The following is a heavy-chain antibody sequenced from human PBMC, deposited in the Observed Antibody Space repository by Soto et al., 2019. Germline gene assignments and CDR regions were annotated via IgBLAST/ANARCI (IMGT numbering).Heavy chain of an antibody. J-gene: IGHJ6*02. CDR3: ARDGIGQPTGYSSGWYYYYYGMDV. D-gene: IGHD6-19*01. V-gene: IGHV1-2*04. CDR2: ITPNSGGT. Sequence: QLQLVQSGAEVKKPGASVKVSCKASGYTFTGYYMHWVRQAPGQGLEWMGWITPNSGGTTYEQKFQGWATLTRDTSISTAYMELSRLRSDDTAVYSCARDGIGQPTGYSSGWYYYYYGMDVWGQGTTVTVSS. CDR1: GYTFTGYY.